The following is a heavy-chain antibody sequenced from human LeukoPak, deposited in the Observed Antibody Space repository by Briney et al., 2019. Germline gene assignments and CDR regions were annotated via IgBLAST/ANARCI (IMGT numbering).Heavy chain of an antibody. CDR3: ARDRIPPRYYYYMDV. V-gene: IGHV4-4*07. CDR2: IYTSGST. CDR1: DHSISSSY. Sequence: AESLSLTRTVSDHSISSSYLSWLRQPAGKGLDWIRRIYTSGSTNFTASLKSPVTMSVYTFKNQFSLKLSSVTAADTAVYYCARDRIPPRYYYYMDVWGKGTTVTVSS. D-gene: IGHD2-2*02. J-gene: IGHJ6*03.